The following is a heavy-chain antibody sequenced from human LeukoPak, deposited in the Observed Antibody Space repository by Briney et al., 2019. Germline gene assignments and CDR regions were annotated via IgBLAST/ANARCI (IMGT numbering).Heavy chain of an antibody. D-gene: IGHD6-13*01. CDR3: ARGHYSSSWYGY. CDR2: IIPIFGTA. Sequence: GASVKVSCKASGYTFTGYYMHWVRQAPGQGLEWMGGIIPIFGTANYAQKFQGRVTITADESTSTAYMELSSLRSEDTAVYYCARGHYSSSWYGYWGQGTLVTVSS. J-gene: IGHJ4*02. CDR1: GYTFTGYY. V-gene: IGHV1-69*13.